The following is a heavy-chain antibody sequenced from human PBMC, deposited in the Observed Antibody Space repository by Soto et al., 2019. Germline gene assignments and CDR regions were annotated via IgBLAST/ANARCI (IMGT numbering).Heavy chain of an antibody. J-gene: IGHJ4*02. CDR1: GFTFSSYA. V-gene: IGHV3-23*01. Sequence: EVQLLESGGGLVQPGGSLRLSCAASGFTFSSYAMSWVRQAPGKGLEWVSAISGSGGSTYYADSVKGRFTIARDNSKNTLYLQMNSLRAEDTAVYYCAKDPSSGLYFDYWGQGTLVTVSS. CDR2: ISGSGGST. CDR3: AKDPSSGLYFDY.